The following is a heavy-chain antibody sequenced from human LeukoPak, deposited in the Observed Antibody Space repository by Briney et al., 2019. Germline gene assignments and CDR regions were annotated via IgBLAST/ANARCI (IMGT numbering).Heavy chain of an antibody. CDR2: IYYSGST. CDR1: GGSISSSSYY. CDR3: ARHTSDVDAIMVTTYYFDN. J-gene: IGHJ4*02. V-gene: IGHV4-39*01. Sequence: SETLSLTCTVSGGSISSSSYYWGWIRQPPGKGLEWIGSIYYSGSTYYNPSLKSRVTISVDTSKNQFSLKLSSVTATDTAVYYCARHTSDVDAIMVTTYYFDNWGQGTLVTVSS. D-gene: IGHD5-18*01.